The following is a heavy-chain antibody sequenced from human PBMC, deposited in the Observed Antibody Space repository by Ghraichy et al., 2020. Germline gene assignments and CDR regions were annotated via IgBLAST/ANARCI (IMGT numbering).Heavy chain of an antibody. Sequence: LSLTCAASGFTFSSYAMSWVRQAPGKGLEWVSAISGSGGSTYYADSVKGRFTISRDNSKNTLYLQMNSLRAEDTAVYYCAKVGGYIAARLFDYWGQGTLVTVSS. CDR2: ISGSGGST. J-gene: IGHJ4*02. CDR3: AKVGGYIAARLFDY. CDR1: GFTFSSYA. V-gene: IGHV3-23*01. D-gene: IGHD6-6*01.